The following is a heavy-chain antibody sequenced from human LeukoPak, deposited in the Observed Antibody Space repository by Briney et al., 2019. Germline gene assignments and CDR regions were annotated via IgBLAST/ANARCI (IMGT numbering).Heavy chain of an antibody. D-gene: IGHD3-10*01. CDR1: GFTFSSYA. CDR3: ARVVLLEGYYYYGMDV. CDR2: ISYDGSNK. J-gene: IGHJ6*02. V-gene: IGHV3-30-3*01. Sequence: GGSLRLSCAASGFTFSSYAMHWVRQAPGKGLEWVAVISYDGSNKYYADSVKGRFTISRDNSKNTLYLQMNSLRAGDTAVYYCARVVLLEGYYYYGMDVWGQGTTVTVSS.